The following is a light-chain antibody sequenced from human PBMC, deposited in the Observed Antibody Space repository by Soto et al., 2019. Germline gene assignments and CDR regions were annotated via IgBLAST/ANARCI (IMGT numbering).Light chain of an antibody. CDR3: SSYTSSSTLDVV. Sequence: QSALTQPASVSGSPGQSITISCTGTSSDVGGYNYVSWYQQHPGKAPKVLIYDVSNRPSGVSNRFSGSKSGNTASLTISGLQAEDEAEYYCSSYTSSSTLDVVFGGGTKVTVL. CDR1: SSDVGGYNY. CDR2: DVS. J-gene: IGLJ2*01. V-gene: IGLV2-14*01.